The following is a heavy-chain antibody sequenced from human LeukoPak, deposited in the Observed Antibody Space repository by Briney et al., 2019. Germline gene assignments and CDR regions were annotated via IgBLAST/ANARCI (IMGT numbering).Heavy chain of an antibody. Sequence: ASVKVSCKASGYTFTSYGISWVRQAPGQGLEWMGWISAYNGNTNYAQKLQGRVTMTTDTSTSTAYMELRSPRSDDTAVYYCARDDGIETRITIFGVEKHDWFDPWGQGTLVTVSS. CDR3: ARDDGIETRITIFGVEKHDWFDP. V-gene: IGHV1-18*01. CDR1: GYTFTSYG. J-gene: IGHJ5*02. D-gene: IGHD3-3*01. CDR2: ISAYNGNT.